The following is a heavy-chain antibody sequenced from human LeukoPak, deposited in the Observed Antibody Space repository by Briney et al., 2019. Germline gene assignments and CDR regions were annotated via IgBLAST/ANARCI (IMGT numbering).Heavy chain of an antibody. D-gene: IGHD4-17*01. CDR3: ARATVTVFDY. Sequence: SETLSLTCTVSGGSISRSSYYWGWIRQPPGKGLEWIASIYYSGSTYYNPSLKSRITMSVDTSKKQFSLKLTSVTAADTAVYYCARATVTVFDYWGQGTLVTVSS. J-gene: IGHJ4*02. CDR2: IYYSGST. CDR1: GGSISRSSYY. V-gene: IGHV4-39*07.